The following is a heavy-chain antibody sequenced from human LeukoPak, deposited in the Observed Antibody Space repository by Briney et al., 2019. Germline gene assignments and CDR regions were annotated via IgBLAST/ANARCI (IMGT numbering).Heavy chain of an antibody. D-gene: IGHD1-26*01. V-gene: IGHV3-23*01. Sequence: SGGSLRLSCAASGFTFSSYAMSWVRQAPGKGLEWVSAISGSGGSTYYADSVKGRFTISRDNSKNTLYLQTNSLRAEDTAVYYCAKGPWSRATGPFDYWGQGTLVTVSS. CDR1: GFTFSSYA. CDR2: ISGSGGST. CDR3: AKGPWSRATGPFDY. J-gene: IGHJ4*02.